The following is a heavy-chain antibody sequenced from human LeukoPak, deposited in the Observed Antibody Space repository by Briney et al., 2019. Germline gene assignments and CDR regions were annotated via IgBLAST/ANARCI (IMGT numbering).Heavy chain of an antibody. CDR3: ARDRPWVATH. V-gene: IGHV4-59*01. D-gene: IGHD2-21*02. J-gene: IGHJ4*02. CDR2: INYSGGT. Sequence: SETLSLTCTVSGGSITSYYWSWIRQAPGKGLEWIGYINYSGGTNYNSSLKSRVTISVDTSKNQFYLKLSSVTAADTAVYYCARDRPWVATHWGQGTLVTVSS. CDR1: GGSITSYY.